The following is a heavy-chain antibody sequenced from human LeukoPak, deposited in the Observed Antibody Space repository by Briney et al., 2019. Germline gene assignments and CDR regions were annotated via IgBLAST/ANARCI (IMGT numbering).Heavy chain of an antibody. D-gene: IGHD2-21*02. Sequence: PGGSLRLSCAASGFTFSSYSVNWVRQAPGKGLEWVSSISSSSSYIYYADSVKGRFTISRDNAKNSLYLQMNSLRAEDTAVYYCARVKYCGGDCYTDDYWGQGTLVTVSS. CDR3: ARVKYCGGDCYTDDY. V-gene: IGHV3-21*01. CDR1: GFTFSSYS. J-gene: IGHJ4*02. CDR2: ISSSSSYI.